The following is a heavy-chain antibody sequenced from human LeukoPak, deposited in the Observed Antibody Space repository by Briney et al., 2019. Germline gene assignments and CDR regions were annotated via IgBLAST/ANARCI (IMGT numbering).Heavy chain of an antibody. J-gene: IGHJ5*02. V-gene: IGHV4-34*01. Sequence: SETLSLTCAVYGGSFSVYYWSWIRQPPGKGLEWIGEINHSGSTNYNPSLQSRVTISVDTSKNQFSLKLSSVNAADPAVYYCARLPRAEAGTSWFDPWGQGTLVTVSS. CDR3: ARLPRAEAGTSWFDP. CDR2: INHSGST. D-gene: IGHD6-13*01. CDR1: GGSFSVYY.